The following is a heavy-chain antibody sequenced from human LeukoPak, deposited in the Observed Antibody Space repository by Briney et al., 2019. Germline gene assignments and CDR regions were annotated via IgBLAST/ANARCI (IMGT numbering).Heavy chain of an antibody. Sequence: RPSETLSLTCTVSGGSISSYYWSWIRQPPGKGLEWIGYIYYSGSTNYNPSLKSRVTISVDTSKNQFSLKLSSVTAADTAVYYCARDHYDFWSGYSNWFDPWGQGTLVTVSS. D-gene: IGHD3-3*01. J-gene: IGHJ5*02. CDR2: IYYSGST. CDR3: ARDHYDFWSGYSNWFDP. V-gene: IGHV4-59*12. CDR1: GGSISSYY.